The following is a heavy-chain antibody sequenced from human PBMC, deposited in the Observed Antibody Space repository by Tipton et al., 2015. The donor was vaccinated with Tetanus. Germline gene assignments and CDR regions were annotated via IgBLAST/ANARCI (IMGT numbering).Heavy chain of an antibody. CDR2: ISGSGGST. D-gene: IGHD6-25*01. CDR3: ASPGGQYWYFDL. J-gene: IGHJ2*01. V-gene: IGHV3-23*01. CDR1: GFTFSSYA. Sequence: GSLRLSCAASGFTFSSYAMSWVRQAPGKGLEWVSAISGSGGSTYYADSVKGRFTISRDNAKNSLYLQMNSLGDEDTAVHYCASPGGQYWYFDLWGRGTLVSVSS.